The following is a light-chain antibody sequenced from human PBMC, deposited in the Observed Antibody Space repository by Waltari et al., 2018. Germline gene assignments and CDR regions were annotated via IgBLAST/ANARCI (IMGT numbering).Light chain of an antibody. V-gene: IGLV4-69*01. CDR1: SRHSNYV. CDR2: LNNDGNH. CDR3: QTWGTGVVV. Sequence: QLVLTQAPSASPSLGASVTPTCPLRSRHSNYVIAWHQQQPEKGPRYLIRLNNDGNHRKGDGIPDRFSGSRSGAECYLTISSLQSEDEADYYCQTWGTGVVVFGGGTKLTVL. J-gene: IGLJ3*02.